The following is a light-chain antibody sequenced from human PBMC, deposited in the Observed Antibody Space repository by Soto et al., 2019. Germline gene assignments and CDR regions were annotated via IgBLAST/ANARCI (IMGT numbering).Light chain of an antibody. CDR3: QQSKTFPLT. J-gene: IGKJ4*01. Sequence: DIQITQSPSSVSASVGDRVNITCRASQDLTGWLTWYQQKPGKAPKVIIYIASRLQSGVPSGFSGRGSGTDFSLTISNLQPEDFATYFCQQSKTFPLTFGGGTKVEMK. CDR1: QDLTGW. V-gene: IGKV1-12*01. CDR2: IAS.